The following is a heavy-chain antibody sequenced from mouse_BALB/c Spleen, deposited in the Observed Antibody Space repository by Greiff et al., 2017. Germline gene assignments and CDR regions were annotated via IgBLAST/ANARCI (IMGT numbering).Heavy chain of an antibody. D-gene: IGHD2-10*02. Sequence: VHVKQSGAELVKPGASVKLSCTASGFYITDTYMHWVKQRPEQGLEWIGRIDPANGNTKYDPKFQGKATITADTSSNTAYLQLSSLTSEDTAVYYCAREYGNYWGQGTLVTVSA. J-gene: IGHJ3*01. CDR2: IDPANGNT. V-gene: IGHV14-3*02. CDR3: AREYGNY. CDR1: GFYITDTY.